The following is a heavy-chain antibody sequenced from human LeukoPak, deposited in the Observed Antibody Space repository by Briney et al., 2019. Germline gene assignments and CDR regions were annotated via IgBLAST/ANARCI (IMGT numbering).Heavy chain of an antibody. CDR1: GGSISSYY. CDR3: ARGGYYDSSGYYPYYYYGMDV. Sequence: SETLSLTCTVSGGSISSYYWSWIRPPAGKGLEWIGRIYTSGSTNYNPSLKSRVTMSVDTSKNQFSLKLSSVTAADTAVYYCARGGYYDSSGYYPYYYYGMDVWGQGTTVTVSS. J-gene: IGHJ6*02. CDR2: IYTSGST. V-gene: IGHV4-4*07. D-gene: IGHD3-22*01.